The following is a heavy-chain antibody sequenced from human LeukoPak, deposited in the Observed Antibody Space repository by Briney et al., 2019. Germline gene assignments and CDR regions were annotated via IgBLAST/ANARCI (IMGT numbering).Heavy chain of an antibody. V-gene: IGHV3-23*01. Sequence: GGSLRLSCAASGFTFSSYAMSWVRQAPGKGLEWVSAISGSGGSTYYADSVKGRFTISRDNSKNTLYPQMNSLRAEDTAVYYCAKGKDSSGWYVSFNWFDPWGQGTLVTVSS. CDR3: AKGKDSSGWYVSFNWFDP. CDR1: GFTFSSYA. D-gene: IGHD6-19*01. J-gene: IGHJ5*02. CDR2: ISGSGGST.